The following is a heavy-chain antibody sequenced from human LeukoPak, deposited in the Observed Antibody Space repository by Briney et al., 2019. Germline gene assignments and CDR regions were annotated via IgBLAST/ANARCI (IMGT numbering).Heavy chain of an antibody. CDR1: GYTFTNYG. J-gene: IGHJ4*02. CDR3: ARAITMIVRAGDY. D-gene: IGHD3-22*01. Sequence: ASVKVSCKASGYTFTNYGITWVRQAPGQGLEWMGWIDSRNGHTKYGQKFQGRVIMTTDTSTSTAYMELRSLRSDDTAVYYCARAITMIVRAGDYWGQGTLVTVSS. V-gene: IGHV1-18*01. CDR2: IDSRNGHT.